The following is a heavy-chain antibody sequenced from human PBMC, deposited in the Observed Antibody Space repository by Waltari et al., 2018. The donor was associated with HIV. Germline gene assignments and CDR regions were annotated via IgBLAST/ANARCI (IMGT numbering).Heavy chain of an antibody. CDR2: ISFDGNNA. CDR1: GFIFGAYA. Sequence: QEQLVESGGGVAQPGRSLRFSCSASGFIFGAYALPWVRQAPGKGLEWVGLISFDGNNAYYADSVKGRFTISRDNSKNTMSLQMNSLRSDDTALYYCARTIFGVMITSDFFYGMDVWGQGTTVTVS. CDR3: ARTIFGVMITSDFFYGMDV. J-gene: IGHJ6*02. D-gene: IGHD3-3*01. V-gene: IGHV3-30-3*01.